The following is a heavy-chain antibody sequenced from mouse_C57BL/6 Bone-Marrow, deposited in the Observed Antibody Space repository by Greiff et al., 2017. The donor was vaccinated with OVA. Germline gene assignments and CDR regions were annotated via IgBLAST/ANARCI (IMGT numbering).Heavy chain of an antibody. V-gene: IGHV5-17*01. CDR2: ISSGSSTI. D-gene: IGHD2-3*01. Sequence: EVKLEESGGGLVKPGGSLKLSCAASGFTFSDYGMHWVRQAPEKGLEWVAYISSGSSTIYYADTVKGRFTISRDNAKNTLFLQMTSLRSEDTAMYYCARPFYDGYYNAMDYWGQGTSVTVSS. CDR3: ARPFYDGYYNAMDY. J-gene: IGHJ4*01. CDR1: GFTFSDYG.